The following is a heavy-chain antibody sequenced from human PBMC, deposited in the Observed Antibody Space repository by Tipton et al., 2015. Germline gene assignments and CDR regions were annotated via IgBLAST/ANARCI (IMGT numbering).Heavy chain of an antibody. Sequence: SLRLSCEASGFTFDDYSMHWVRQAPGKGLEWVSTINWDGSNTYYVDSVRGRFTISRDNSRNSLYLQMNSLRTEDTAFYYCAKDGPRYSPSWDYYYNAMDVWGQGTTVTVSS. CDR3: AKDGPRYSPSWDYYYNAMDV. CDR1: GFTFDDYS. J-gene: IGHJ6*02. D-gene: IGHD6-13*01. CDR2: INWDGSNT. V-gene: IGHV3-43*01.